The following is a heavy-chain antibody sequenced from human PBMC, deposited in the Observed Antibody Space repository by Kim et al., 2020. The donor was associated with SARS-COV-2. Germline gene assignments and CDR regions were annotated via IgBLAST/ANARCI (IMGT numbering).Heavy chain of an antibody. Sequence: ASVKVSCKASGYTFTSYDINWVRQATGQGLEWMGWMNPNSGNTGYAQKFQGRVTMTRNTSISTAYMELSSLRSEDTAVYYCARGFRAAAGPFYYYYYMDVGGKGTTDTVSS. V-gene: IGHV1-8*01. CDR3: ARGFRAAAGPFYYYYYMDV. CDR1: GYTFTSYD. J-gene: IGHJ6*03. CDR2: MNPNSGNT. D-gene: IGHD6-13*01.